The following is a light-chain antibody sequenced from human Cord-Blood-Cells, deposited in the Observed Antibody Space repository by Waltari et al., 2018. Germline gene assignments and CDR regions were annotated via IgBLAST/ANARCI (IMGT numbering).Light chain of an antibody. CDR3: QQSYSTPYS. Sequence: DLQMTQSPYSLSAPVGDRVTITCRASQSISSYLNWYQQKPGKAPKLLIYAASSLQSGVPSRFSGSGSGTDFTLTISSLQPEDFATYYCQQSYSTPYSFGQGTKLEIK. CDR2: AAS. CDR1: QSISSY. V-gene: IGKV1-39*01. J-gene: IGKJ2*03.